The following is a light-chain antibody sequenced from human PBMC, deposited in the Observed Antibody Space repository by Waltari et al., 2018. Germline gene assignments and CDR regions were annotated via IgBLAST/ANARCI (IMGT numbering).Light chain of an antibody. Sequence: SYELTQPPSVSVSPGQTARITCPGDKLGNKYACWYQQKPGQSPVLVIYENIRRPSGIPERFSGSNSGNTATLTISGTQAMDEADYYCQAWDSSVVFGGGTKLTVL. V-gene: IGLV3-1*01. CDR1: KLGNKY. CDR3: QAWDSSVV. J-gene: IGLJ2*01. CDR2: ENI.